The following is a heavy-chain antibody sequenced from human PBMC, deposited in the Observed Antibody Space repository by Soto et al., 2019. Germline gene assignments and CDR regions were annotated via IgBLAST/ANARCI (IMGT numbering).Heavy chain of an antibody. CDR2: TSAYNGNT. Sequence: ASVKVSCKASGYTFTSYGISWVRQAPGQGLEWMGWTSAYNGNTNYAQKLQGRVTMTTDTSTSTAYTELRSLRSDDTAVYYCARDPGVVAADDAFDIWGQGTMVPVSS. CDR1: GYTFTSYG. D-gene: IGHD2-15*01. CDR3: ARDPGVVAADDAFDI. V-gene: IGHV1-18*01. J-gene: IGHJ3*02.